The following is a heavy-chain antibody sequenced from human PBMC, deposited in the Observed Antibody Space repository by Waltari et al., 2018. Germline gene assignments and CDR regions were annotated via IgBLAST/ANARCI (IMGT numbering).Heavy chain of an antibody. V-gene: IGHV3-53*01. CDR2: IYSQGDT. CDR1: GFNVGNNY. J-gene: IGHJ4*02. Sequence: EVQLVESGGGLIQPGGSLRLSCAASGFNVGNNYTPWVRQAPGKGLEWVSLIYSQGDTSYADSVKGRFTISRDSSRNTLYLQMNSLRAEDTAVYYCAARALHAPYWGQGALVTVSS. CDR3: AARALHAPY.